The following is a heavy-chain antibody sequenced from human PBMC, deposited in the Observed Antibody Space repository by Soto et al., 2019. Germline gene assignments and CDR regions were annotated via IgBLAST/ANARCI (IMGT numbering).Heavy chain of an antibody. Sequence: ASVKVSCKASGYTFTSYDINWVRQATGQGLEWMGWMNPNSGNTGYAQKFQGRVTMTRNTSISTAYMELSSPRSEDTAVYYCARVGRRSSWYYYYYGMDVWGQGTTVTVSS. CDR1: GYTFTSYD. CDR2: MNPNSGNT. V-gene: IGHV1-8*01. CDR3: ARVGRRSSWYYYYYGMDV. D-gene: IGHD6-13*01. J-gene: IGHJ6*02.